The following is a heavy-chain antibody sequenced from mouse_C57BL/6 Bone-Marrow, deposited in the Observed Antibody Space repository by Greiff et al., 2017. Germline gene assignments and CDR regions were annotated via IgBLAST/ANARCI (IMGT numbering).Heavy chain of an antibody. Sequence: EVQLVESGGGLVKPGGSLKLSCAASGFTFSDYGMHWVRQAPEKGLEWVAYISSGSSTLYYADTVKGRFTISRDNAKNTLFLQMTSLRSEDTAMYYCARSKGYYAMDYWGQGTSVTVSS. D-gene: IGHD1-3*01. CDR1: GFTFSDYG. CDR3: ARSKGYYAMDY. J-gene: IGHJ4*01. CDR2: ISSGSSTL. V-gene: IGHV5-17*01.